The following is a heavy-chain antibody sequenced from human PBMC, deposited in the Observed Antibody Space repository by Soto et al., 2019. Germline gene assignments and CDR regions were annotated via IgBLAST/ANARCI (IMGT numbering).Heavy chain of an antibody. CDR1: GGTFSSKK. J-gene: IGHJ4*02. V-gene: IGHV3-30*18. CDR2: ISYDGSNK. D-gene: IGHD3-22*01. CDR3: AKARADSSGYSGY. Sequence: SAVKRTCVDPGGTFSSKKMHWVRQAPGKGLEWVAVISYDGSNKYYADSVKGRFTISKDNSKNTLYLQMNSLRAEDTAVYYCAKARADSSGYSGYWGQGTLVTVSS.